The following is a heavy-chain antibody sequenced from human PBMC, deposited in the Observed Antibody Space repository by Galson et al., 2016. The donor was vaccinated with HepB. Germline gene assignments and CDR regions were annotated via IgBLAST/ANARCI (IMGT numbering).Heavy chain of an antibody. Sequence: SLRLSCAASGFTFVDVAMGWCRQAPGKGLEWIGYIGGKTYGVTIRYAASVRGRFTISRDDSRNIAYLQMDSLTADDTAIYYCVADHGGFDALDLWGQGTLVTVSS. D-gene: IGHD4-23*01. CDR1: GFTFVDVA. V-gene: IGHV3-49*03. CDR2: IGGKTYGVTI. CDR3: VADHGGFDALDL. J-gene: IGHJ4*01.